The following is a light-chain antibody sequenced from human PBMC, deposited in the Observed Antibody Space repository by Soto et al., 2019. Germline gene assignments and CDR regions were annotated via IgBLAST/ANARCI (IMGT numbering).Light chain of an antibody. Sequence: QSALTQPASVSGSPGQSIAISCIGTSSDVGAYDQVSWYQQHPGKVPKLMIYAVTKRPSGVSNRFSGSKSGNTASLTISGLQADDEADYYCSSFTGSGTFFGGGTRSPS. V-gene: IGLV2-14*03. CDR2: AVT. J-gene: IGLJ2*01. CDR1: SSDVGAYDQ. CDR3: SSFTGSGTF.